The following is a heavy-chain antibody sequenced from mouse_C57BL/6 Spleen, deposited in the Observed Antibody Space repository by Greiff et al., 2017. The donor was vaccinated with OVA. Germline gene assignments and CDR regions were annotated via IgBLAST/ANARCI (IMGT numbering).Heavy chain of an antibody. Sequence: QVQLQQPGAELVKPGASVKLSCKASGYTFTSYWMQWVKQRPGQGLEWIGEIDPSDSYTNYTQNFKGKATLTVDTSSSTAYMQLSSLTSEDSAVYYCARRDGYYYYAMDDWGQGTSVTVSS. J-gene: IGHJ4*01. CDR3: ARRDGYYYYAMDD. CDR2: IDPSDSYT. D-gene: IGHD2-3*01. V-gene: IGHV1-50*01. CDR1: GYTFTSYW.